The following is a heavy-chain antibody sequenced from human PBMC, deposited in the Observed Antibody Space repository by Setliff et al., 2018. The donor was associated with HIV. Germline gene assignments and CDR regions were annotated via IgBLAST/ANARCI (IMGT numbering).Heavy chain of an antibody. CDR1: GYIFTTFG. J-gene: IGHJ5*02. Sequence: GASVKVSCKASGYIFTTFGFSWVRQAPGQGLEWMGWINTHNGNTHYAQRYQGRVTMTRDTSTTTAYMELRSLRSDDTAVYYCARATGAADLWGQGTKVTASS. V-gene: IGHV1-18*01. D-gene: IGHD6-13*01. CDR3: ARATGAADL. CDR2: INTHNGNT.